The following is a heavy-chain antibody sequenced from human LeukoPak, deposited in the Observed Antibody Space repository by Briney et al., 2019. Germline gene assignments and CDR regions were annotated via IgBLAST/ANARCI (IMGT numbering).Heavy chain of an antibody. CDR3: ATQRAYGAKPFDY. Sequence: SETLSLTCAVSGGSISSSNWWSWVRQPPGKGLEWIGEIYHSGSTNYNPSLKSRVTISVDTSKNQFSLKLSSVTAADTAVYYCATQRAYGAKPFDYWGQGTLVTVSS. CDR1: GGSISSSNW. J-gene: IGHJ4*02. D-gene: IGHD4-17*01. CDR2: IYHSGST. V-gene: IGHV4-4*02.